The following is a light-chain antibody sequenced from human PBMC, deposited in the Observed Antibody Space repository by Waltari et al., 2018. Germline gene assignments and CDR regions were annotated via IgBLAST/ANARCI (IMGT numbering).Light chain of an antibody. CDR3: SSYISSSTLEL. J-gene: IGLJ2*01. V-gene: IGLV2-14*03. CDR2: DVS. CDR1: SSDVGAYNY. Sequence: QSALTQPASVSGSPGQSITISCTGTSSDVGAYNYVSWYQQHPGKAPKLMIYDVSNRTSGGSKRFSGSKSGNTASLTISGLQAEDEADYYCSSYISSSTLELFGGGTSLTVL.